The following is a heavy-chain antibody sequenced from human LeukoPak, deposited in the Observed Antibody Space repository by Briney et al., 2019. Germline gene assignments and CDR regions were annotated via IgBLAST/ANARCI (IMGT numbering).Heavy chain of an antibody. J-gene: IGHJ4*02. Sequence: GGSLRLSCAASGFTFDDYAMHWVRQAPGKGLEWVSGICWHSGCIDYADSVKGRFTISRDNAKNSLYLQMNSLRAEDTALYYCAAVPETDFWTGFYLDFWGQGTLVTVSS. CDR1: GFTFDDYA. CDR2: ICWHSGCI. CDR3: AAVPETDFWTGFYLDF. V-gene: IGHV3-9*01. D-gene: IGHD3/OR15-3a*01.